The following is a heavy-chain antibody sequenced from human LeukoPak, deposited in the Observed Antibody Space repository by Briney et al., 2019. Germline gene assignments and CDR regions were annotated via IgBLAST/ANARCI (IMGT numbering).Heavy chain of an antibody. J-gene: IGHJ6*02. CDR1: GGSFSGHY. CDR2: INHSGST. Sequence: SETLSLTCAVYGGSFSGHYWSWIRQPPGKGLEWIGEINHSGSTNYNPSLKSRVTISVDTSRNQFSLKLSSVTAADTAVYYCARALPHYYYYYGMDVWGQGTTVTVSS. CDR3: ARALPHYYYYYGMDV. V-gene: IGHV4-34*01.